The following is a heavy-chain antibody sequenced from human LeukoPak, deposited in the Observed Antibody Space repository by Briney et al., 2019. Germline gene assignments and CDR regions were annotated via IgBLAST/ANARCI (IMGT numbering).Heavy chain of an antibody. J-gene: IGHJ4*02. V-gene: IGHV3-48*01. CDR1: GFTFSTYS. CDR2: ISRSSSTI. D-gene: IGHD2-21*02. Sequence: GGSLRLSCAASGFTFSTYSMNWVRQAPGKGLEWVSYISRSSSTIYYADSVKGQFTISRDNAKNSLYLQMNSLRAEDTAVYYCASEAYCGGDCYQVDYWGQGTLVTVSS. CDR3: ASEAYCGGDCYQVDY.